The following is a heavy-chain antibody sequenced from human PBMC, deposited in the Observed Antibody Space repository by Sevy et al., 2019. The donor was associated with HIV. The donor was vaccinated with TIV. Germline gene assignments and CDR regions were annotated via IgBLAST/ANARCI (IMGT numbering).Heavy chain of an antibody. CDR1: GYSFTSYW. J-gene: IGHJ4*02. V-gene: IGHV5-51*01. CDR3: ARVSIAAAGTRPYYFDY. Sequence: GESLKISCKGSGYSFTSYWIGWVRQMPGKGLEWMGIIYPGDSDTRYSPSFQGQVTIPADKSISTAYLQWSSLKASDPAMYYCARVSIAAAGTRPYYFDYWGQGTLVTVSS. D-gene: IGHD6-13*01. CDR2: IYPGDSDT.